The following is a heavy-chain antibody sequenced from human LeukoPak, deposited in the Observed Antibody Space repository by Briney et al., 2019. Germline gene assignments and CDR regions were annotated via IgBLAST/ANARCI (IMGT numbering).Heavy chain of an antibody. CDR3: ARDISSGYLDY. CDR2: MKQDGSEK. J-gene: IGHJ4*02. V-gene: IGHV3-7*03. D-gene: IGHD3-22*01. Sequence: GGSLRLSCAASGFTFSSSWMSWVRQAPGKGLEWVANMKQDGSEKYYVDSVKGRFTISRDNAKNSLHLQMNSLRAEDTAVYYCARDISSGYLDYWGQGTLVTVSS. CDR1: GFTFSSSW.